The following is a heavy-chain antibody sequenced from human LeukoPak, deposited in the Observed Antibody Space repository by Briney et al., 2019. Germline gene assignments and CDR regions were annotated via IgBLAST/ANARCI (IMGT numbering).Heavy chain of an antibody. V-gene: IGHV3-7*01. CDR2: IKQDGSEK. Sequence: GGSLRLSCAASGFTFSSYWMSWVRQAPGKGLEWVANIKQDGSEKYYVDSVKGRFTISRDNAKNSLYLQMNSLRAEDTAMYYCARDGPDDYYDSSGYSYWGQGTLVTVSS. CDR1: GFTFSSYW. D-gene: IGHD3-22*01. J-gene: IGHJ4*02. CDR3: ARDGPDDYYDSSGYSY.